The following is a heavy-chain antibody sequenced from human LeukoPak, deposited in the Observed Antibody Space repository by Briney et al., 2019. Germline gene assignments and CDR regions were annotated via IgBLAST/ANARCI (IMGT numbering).Heavy chain of an antibody. CDR1: GGSISSYY. D-gene: IGHD2-15*01. J-gene: IGHJ4*02. CDR3: ASTNYCSGGSCYFSDY. Sequence: SETLSLTCTVSGGSISSYYWSWIRQPPGKGLEWIGEINHSGSTNYNPSLKSRVTISVDTSKNQFSLKLSSVTAADTAVYYCASTNYCSGGSCYFSDYWGQGTLVTVSS. V-gene: IGHV4-34*01. CDR2: INHSGST.